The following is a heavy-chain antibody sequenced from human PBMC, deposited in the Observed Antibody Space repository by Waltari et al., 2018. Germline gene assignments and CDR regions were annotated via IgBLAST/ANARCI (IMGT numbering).Heavy chain of an antibody. D-gene: IGHD2-21*01. J-gene: IGHJ4*01. V-gene: IGHV4-34*01. CDR2: IHYSGST. CDR3: ARYGEVPASYFFDH. CDR1: GASFLGYF. Sequence: QVQLHQWGAGRLKPSETLSLTCAVPGASFLGYFWGWVRQSPGKGLEWLGSIHYSGSTNYNPTLESRLSLSVDTTKKQFSLKLTSVTAADAALYFCARYGEVPASYFFDHWGQGTLVTVSS.